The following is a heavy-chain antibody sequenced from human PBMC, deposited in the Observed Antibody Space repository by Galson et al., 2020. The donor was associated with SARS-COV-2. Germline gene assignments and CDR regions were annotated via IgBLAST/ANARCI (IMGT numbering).Heavy chain of an antibody. CDR2: IYYTGTDS. D-gene: IGHD6-13*01. CDR3: ARGDYSSSHVPYYYMDV. J-gene: IGHJ6*03. V-gene: IGHV4-59*01. Sequence: SETLSLTCTVSGGSIASYYGSWVRQPPGKGLEWIGYIYYTGTDSKYNPSLSSRVAMSMAASTNQFSLKLSSVTAADTAVYYCARGDYSSSHVPYYYMDVWGMGTTVTVSS. CDR1: GGSIASYY.